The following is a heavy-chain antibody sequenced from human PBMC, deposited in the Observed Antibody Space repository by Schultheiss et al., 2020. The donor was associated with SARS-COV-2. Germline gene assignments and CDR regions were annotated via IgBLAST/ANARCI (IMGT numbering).Heavy chain of an antibody. J-gene: IGHJ4*02. V-gene: IGHV1-46*01. Sequence: ASVKVSCKAPEYTFTSHYMHWVRQAPGQGLEWMGLVNPSDDSTSYAQKFRGRVTVTRDTSISTAYMELSRLRSDDTAVYYCARVNDILTGYYPKFDYWGQGTLVTVSS. CDR1: EYTFTSHY. CDR3: ARVNDILTGYYPKFDY. D-gene: IGHD3-9*01. CDR2: VNPSDDST.